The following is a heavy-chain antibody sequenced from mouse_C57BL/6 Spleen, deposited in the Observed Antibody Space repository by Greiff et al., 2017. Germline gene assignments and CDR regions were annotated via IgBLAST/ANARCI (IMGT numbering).Heavy chain of an antibody. Sequence: VQLQQPGAELVMPGASVKLSCKASGYTFTSYWMHWVKQRPGQGLEWIGEIDPSDSYTNYNQKFKGKSTLTVDKSSSTAYMQLSSLTSEDSAVYYCARSTWDWFAYWGQGTLVTVSA. CDR1: GYTFTSYW. V-gene: IGHV1-69*01. CDR2: IDPSDSYT. J-gene: IGHJ3*01. D-gene: IGHD4-1*01. CDR3: ARSTWDWFAY.